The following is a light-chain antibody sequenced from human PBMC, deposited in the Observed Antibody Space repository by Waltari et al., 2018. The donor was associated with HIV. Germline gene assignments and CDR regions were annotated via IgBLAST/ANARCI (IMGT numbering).Light chain of an antibody. CDR1: SSDIGAYNY. Sequence: QSALTQPPSASGSPGQSVTISCTGTSSDIGAYNYVSWFQQHPGKAPKLMIYDVTKRPSGVPDRFSGSKSVNTASLTVSWLQAEDEADYYCASHAGSKDVFGGGTRLTVL. CDR3: ASHAGSKDV. J-gene: IGLJ2*01. V-gene: IGLV2-8*01. CDR2: DVT.